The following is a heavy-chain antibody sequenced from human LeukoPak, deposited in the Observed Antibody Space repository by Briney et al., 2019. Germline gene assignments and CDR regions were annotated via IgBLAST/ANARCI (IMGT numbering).Heavy chain of an antibody. CDR1: GDSISSGTFY. D-gene: IGHD3-10*01. CDR3: ARTYYYGSGSYYPTDTDDY. CDR2: INHSGST. V-gene: IGHV4-39*07. Sequence: PSETLSLTCTVSGDSISSGTFYWSWIRQPPGKGLEWIGEINHSGSTSYNPSLKSRVTISVDTSNNQFSLKLSSVTAADTAVYYCARTYYYGSGSYYPTDTDDYWGQGTLVTVSS. J-gene: IGHJ4*02.